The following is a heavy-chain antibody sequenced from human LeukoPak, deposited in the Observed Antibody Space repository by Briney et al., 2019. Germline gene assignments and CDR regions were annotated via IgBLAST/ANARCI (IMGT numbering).Heavy chain of an antibody. V-gene: IGHV4-59*01. Sequence: SETLSLTCTVSGGSISSYYWSWIRQPPGKGLEWIGYIYYSGSTNYNPSLKSRVTISVDTSKNQLSLKLSSVTAADTAVYYCARDRADDFWSGYSRGYYYGMDVWGQGTTVTVSS. CDR3: ARDRADDFWSGYSRGYYYGMDV. CDR2: IYYSGST. CDR1: GGSISSYY. D-gene: IGHD3-3*01. J-gene: IGHJ6*02.